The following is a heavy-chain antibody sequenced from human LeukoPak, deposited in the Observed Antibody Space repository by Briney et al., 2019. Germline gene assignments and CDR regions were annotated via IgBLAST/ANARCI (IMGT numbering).Heavy chain of an antibody. V-gene: IGHV4-59*08. Sequence: SETLSLTCTVSGGSISSYYWSWIRQPPGKGREWIGYIYYSGSTNYNPSLKSRVTISVDTSKNQFSLKLSSVTAADTAVYYCARHGGSDWSFDYWGQGTLVTVSS. J-gene: IGHJ4*02. D-gene: IGHD6-19*01. CDR3: ARHGGSDWSFDY. CDR1: GGSISSYY. CDR2: IYYSGST.